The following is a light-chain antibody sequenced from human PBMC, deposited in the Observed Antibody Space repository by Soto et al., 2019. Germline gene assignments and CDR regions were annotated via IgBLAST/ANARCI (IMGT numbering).Light chain of an antibody. V-gene: IGLV1-44*01. CDR2: SNT. CDR3: AAWDDRLKAWV. CDR1: TSHIGSYT. Sequence: QSVLTQPPSASGTPGQRITISCSGSTSHIGSYTVNWYQHLPGLAPKLLMYSNTQRPSGVPDRFSGSNSGTSALLAISGLQSEDEEDYYCAAWDDRLKAWVFCGGTKLTVL. J-gene: IGLJ3*02.